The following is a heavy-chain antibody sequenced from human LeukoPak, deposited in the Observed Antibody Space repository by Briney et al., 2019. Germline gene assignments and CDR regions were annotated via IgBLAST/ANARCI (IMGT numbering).Heavy chain of an antibody. Sequence: GASVKVSCKASGYTFTSYGISWVRRAPGQGLEWMGWISAYNGNTNYAQKLQGRVTMTTDTSTSTAYMELRSLRSDDTAVYYCARTRSIIAAAGTIDYWGQGTLVTVSS. CDR2: ISAYNGNT. CDR3: ARTRSIIAAAGTIDY. V-gene: IGHV1-18*01. D-gene: IGHD6-13*01. J-gene: IGHJ4*02. CDR1: GYTFTSYG.